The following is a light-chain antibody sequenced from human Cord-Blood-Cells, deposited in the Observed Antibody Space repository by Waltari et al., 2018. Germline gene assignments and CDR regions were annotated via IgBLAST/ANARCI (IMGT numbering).Light chain of an antibody. J-gene: IGLJ2*01. V-gene: IGLV3-19*01. Sequence: SELTQDPAVPVALGQTVRITGQGAGSRSYYATWYQQEPGQAPVLIIYGKNNRPSGIPDRFSGSSSGNTASLTITGAQAEDEADYYCNSRDSSGNHLVVFGGGTKLTVL. CDR2: GKN. CDR3: NSRDSSGNHLVV. CDR1: GSRSYY.